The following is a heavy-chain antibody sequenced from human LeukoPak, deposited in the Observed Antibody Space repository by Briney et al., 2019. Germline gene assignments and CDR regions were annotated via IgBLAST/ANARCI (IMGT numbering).Heavy chain of an antibody. Sequence: GGSLRLSCAASGFTFSSYAMSWVRQAPGKGLEWVSYISSSSRTIYYADSVKGRFTISGDNAKNSLYLQMNSLRAEDTAVYYCIVLAVTATLGFDYWGQGTLVTVSS. D-gene: IGHD6-19*01. CDR2: ISSSSRTI. V-gene: IGHV3-48*01. J-gene: IGHJ4*02. CDR3: IVLAVTATLGFDY. CDR1: GFTFSSYA.